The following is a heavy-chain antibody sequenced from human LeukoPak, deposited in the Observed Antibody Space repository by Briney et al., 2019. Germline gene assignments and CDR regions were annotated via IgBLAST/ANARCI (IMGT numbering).Heavy chain of an antibody. CDR1: GFTFSNYA. J-gene: IGHJ4*02. D-gene: IGHD1-26*01. Sequence: GGSLRLSCEVSGFTFSNYAMNWVRQAPGKGLEWVSSISASAGSAVYGDSVKGRFTISRVNAENTLYLQMNSLRADDTAVYYCAKGPSYSGSYSRGYFDYWGQGTLVTVSS. V-gene: IGHV3-23*01. CDR2: ISASAGSA. CDR3: AKGPSYSGSYSRGYFDY.